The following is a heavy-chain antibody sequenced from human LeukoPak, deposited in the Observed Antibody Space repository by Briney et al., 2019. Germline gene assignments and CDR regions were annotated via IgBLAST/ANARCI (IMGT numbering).Heavy chain of an antibody. J-gene: IGHJ4*02. Sequence: ASVTVSCQASGYTFTGYYMHWVGPARGQGREWMGWINSNSGGTNYAQKFQGRVTMTRDTSISKAYMELSRLRSDDTAVYYCARVSSSQEFDYWGQGTLVTVSS. CDR3: ARVSSSQEFDY. D-gene: IGHD6-6*01. CDR2: INSNSGGT. V-gene: IGHV1-2*02. CDR1: GYTFTGYY.